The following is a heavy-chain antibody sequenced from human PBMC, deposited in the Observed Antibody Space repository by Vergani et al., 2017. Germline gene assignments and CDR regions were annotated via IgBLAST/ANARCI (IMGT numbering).Heavy chain of an antibody. CDR2: IKSKTEGGTT. CDR1: GFTFSNAW. V-gene: IGHV3-15*01. Sequence: EVQLVESGGGLVKPGGSLRLSCPASGFTFSNAWMSWVRQAPGKGLEWVGRIKSKTEGGTTDYAAPVKGRFTIARDDSKNTLYLQMNSLKTEDTGVYYCTTFRGYCSGGSCFDFWGQGTLVTVSS. D-gene: IGHD2-15*01. CDR3: TTFRGYCSGGSCFDF. J-gene: IGHJ4*03.